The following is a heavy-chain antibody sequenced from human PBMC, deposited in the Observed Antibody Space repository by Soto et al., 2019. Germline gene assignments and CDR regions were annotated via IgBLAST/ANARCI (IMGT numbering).Heavy chain of an antibody. Sequence: TSETLSLTCAVYGGSFSGYYWSWIRQPPGKGLEWIGYIYYSGSTYYNPSLKSRVTISVDTSKNQFSLKLSSVTAADTAVYYCARGLRFLEWLLSDAFDIWGQGTMVTVSS. J-gene: IGHJ3*02. V-gene: IGHV4-30-4*01. CDR2: IYYSGST. D-gene: IGHD3-3*01. CDR3: ARGLRFLEWLLSDAFDI. CDR1: GGSFSGYY.